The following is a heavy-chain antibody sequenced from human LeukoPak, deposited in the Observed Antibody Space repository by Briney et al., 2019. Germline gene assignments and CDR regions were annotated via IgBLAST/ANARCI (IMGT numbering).Heavy chain of an antibody. CDR2: IKSKTVGGAA. V-gene: IGHV3-15*01. D-gene: IGHD3-22*01. Sequence: GGSLRLSCVASGFTFSNAWMNWVRQAPGKGLEWVGRIKSKTVGGAADYAAPVKGRFTISRDDSRNTVYLQMNSLETEDTAVYYCARGSNSYDSSDFDCWGQGTLVTVSS. CDR3: ARGSNSYDSSDFDC. CDR1: GFTFSNAW. J-gene: IGHJ4*02.